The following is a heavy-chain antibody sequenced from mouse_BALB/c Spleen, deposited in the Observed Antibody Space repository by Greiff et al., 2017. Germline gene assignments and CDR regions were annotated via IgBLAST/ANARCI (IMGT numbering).Heavy chain of an antibody. J-gene: IGHJ4*01. D-gene: IGHD2-1*01. CDR1: GFSLTGYG. CDR2: IWGDGST. Sequence: QVQLKQSGPGLVAPSQSLSITCTVSGFSLTGYGVNWVRQPPGKGLEWLGMIWGDGSTDYNSALKSRLSISKDNSKSQVFLKMNSLQTDDTARYYCARDVDGNRYYYAMDYWGQGTSVTVSS. V-gene: IGHV2-6-7*01. CDR3: ARDVDGNRYYYAMDY.